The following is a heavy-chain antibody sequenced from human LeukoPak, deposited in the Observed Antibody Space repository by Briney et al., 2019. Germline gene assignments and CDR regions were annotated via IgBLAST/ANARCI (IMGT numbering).Heavy chain of an antibody. CDR2: IRSKAYGGTT. CDR1: GFTFGDYA. V-gene: IGHV3-49*04. D-gene: IGHD3-3*01. CDR3: TRVMEWLFYYYYMDV. J-gene: IGHJ6*03. Sequence: GRSLRLSCTASGFTFGDYAMSWVRQAPGKGLEWVGFIRSKAYGGTTEYAASVKGRFTISRDDSKSIAYLQMNSLKTEDTAVYYCTRVMEWLFYYYYMDVWGKGTTVTVSS.